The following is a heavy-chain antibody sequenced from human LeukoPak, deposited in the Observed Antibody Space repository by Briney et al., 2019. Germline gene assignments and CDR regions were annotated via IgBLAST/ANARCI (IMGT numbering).Heavy chain of an antibody. D-gene: IGHD6-6*01. V-gene: IGHV3-30-3*01. CDR3: AKVARIAARLGPFDY. CDR2: ISYDGSNK. CDR1: GFTFSSYA. J-gene: IGHJ4*02. Sequence: GGSLRLSCAASGFTFSSYAMHWVRQAPGKGLEWVAVISYDGSNKYYADSVKGRFTISRDNSKNTLYLQMNSLRAEDTAVYYCAKVARIAARLGPFDYWGQGTLVTVSS.